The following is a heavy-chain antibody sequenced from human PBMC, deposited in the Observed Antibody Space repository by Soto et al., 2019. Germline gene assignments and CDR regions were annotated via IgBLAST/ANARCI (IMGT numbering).Heavy chain of an antibody. CDR2: IIPIFGTA. CDR1: GGTFSSYA. D-gene: IGHD3-3*01. V-gene: IGHV1-69*06. CDR3: ARTTYYDFLSRYSNWFDP. Sequence: SVKVSCKASGGTFSSYAISWVRQAPGQGLEWMGGIIPIFGTANYAQKFQGRVTITADKSTSTAYMELSSLRSEDTAVYYCARTTYYDFLSRYSNWFDPWGQGTLVTVSS. J-gene: IGHJ5*02.